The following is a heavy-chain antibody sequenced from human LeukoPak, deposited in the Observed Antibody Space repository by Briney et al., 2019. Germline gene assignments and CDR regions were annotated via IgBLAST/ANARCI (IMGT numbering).Heavy chain of an antibody. Sequence: GASVKVSCKASGYTFTSYAMHWVRQAPGQRLEWMGWINAGNGNTKYSQKFQGRVTITRDTSASTAYMELRGLRSDDTAVYYCAKGLYSSGWYEGGHFDYWGQGTLVTVSS. CDR1: GYTFTSYA. J-gene: IGHJ4*02. V-gene: IGHV1-3*01. D-gene: IGHD6-19*01. CDR3: AKGLYSSGWYEGGHFDY. CDR2: INAGNGNT.